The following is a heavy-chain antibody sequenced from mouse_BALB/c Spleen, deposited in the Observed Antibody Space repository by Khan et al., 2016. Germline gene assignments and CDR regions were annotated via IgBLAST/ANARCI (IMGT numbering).Heavy chain of an antibody. CDR1: GFTFNTYA. Sequence: EVQLVESGGGLVQPTGSLKLSCAASGFTFNTYAMNWVRQAPGKGLEWVARIRSKSNNYATYYADSVKDRITISRDDSQSMLYLQMNNLKTEDTAMYYCVRHYYGSNWYFDVWGAGTTVTVSS. CDR2: IRSKSNNYAT. V-gene: IGHV10-1*02. CDR3: VRHYYGSNWYFDV. J-gene: IGHJ1*01. D-gene: IGHD1-1*01.